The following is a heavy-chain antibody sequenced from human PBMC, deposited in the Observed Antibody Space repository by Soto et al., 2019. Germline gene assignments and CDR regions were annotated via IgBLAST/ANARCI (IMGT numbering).Heavy chain of an antibody. CDR3: ARKAAARGYYYYGMDV. J-gene: IGHJ6*02. CDR2: TYYRSKWYN. V-gene: IGHV6-1*01. Sequence: SQTLSLTCAISGESVSSNSAAWNWIRQSPSRGLEWLGRTYYRSKWYNDYAVSVKSRITINPDTSKNQFSLQLNSVTPEDTAVYYCARKAAARGYYYYGMDVWGQGTTVTVSS. D-gene: IGHD6-13*01. CDR1: GESVSSNSAA.